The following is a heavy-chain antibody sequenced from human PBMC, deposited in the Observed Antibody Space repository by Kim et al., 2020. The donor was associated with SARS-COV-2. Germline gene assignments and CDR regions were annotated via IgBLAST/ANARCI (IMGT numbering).Heavy chain of an antibody. V-gene: IGHV3-43D*03. CDR3: AKEEYSGYDKGGYFDY. D-gene: IGHD5-12*01. Sequence: SVKGRFTISRDNSKTSLYLQMNSLRAEDTALYYCAKEEYSGYDKGGYFDYWGQGTLVTVSS. J-gene: IGHJ4*02.